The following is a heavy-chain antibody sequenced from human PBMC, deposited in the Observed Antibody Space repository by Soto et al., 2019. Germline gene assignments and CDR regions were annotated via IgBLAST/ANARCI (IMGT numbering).Heavy chain of an antibody. D-gene: IGHD3-22*01. CDR1: GYPFTSYI. CDR2: INAGNGDI. J-gene: IGHJ4*02. CDR3: ARDPEDYDSNSHFDY. Sequence: QVHLVQSGAEVKKPGASVRVSCKASGYPFTSYIFHWVRQAPGQRLEWMGRINAGNGDIKYSQKFQGRVAIIRDTSASAAYMELSSLTSEDTAVYSCARDPEDYDSNSHFDYWGQGTLVTVSA. V-gene: IGHV1-3*01.